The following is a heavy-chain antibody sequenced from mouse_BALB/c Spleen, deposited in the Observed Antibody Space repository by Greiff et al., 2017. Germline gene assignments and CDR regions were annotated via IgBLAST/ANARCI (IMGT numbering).Heavy chain of an antibody. CDR3: TREGYDYDVAY. CDR1: GFNFPSYY. Sequence: VQLQQSGAALVKPGASVKLSCKASGFNFPSYYMFWVKQRPGQGLEWIGEINPSNGGTNFNEKFKSKATLTVDKSSSTAYMQLSSLTSEDSAVYYCTREGYDYDVAYWGQGTLVTVSA. J-gene: IGHJ3*01. V-gene: IGHV1S81*02. D-gene: IGHD2-4*01. CDR2: INPSNGGT.